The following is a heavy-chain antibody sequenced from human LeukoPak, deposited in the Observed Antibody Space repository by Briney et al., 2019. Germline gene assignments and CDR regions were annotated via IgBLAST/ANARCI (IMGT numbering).Heavy chain of an antibody. CDR1: GFTFSSYS. CDR3: AIGGLQTRNWYFAL. J-gene: IGHJ2*01. Sequence: GGSLRLCCAASGFTFSSYSIHWVRQAPGKGLEWVAVISYDGSNKYYADSVKGRFTISRDNSKNTVDLEMNSLRTEDTAVYYCAIGGLQTRNWYFALWGRGTLVTVSS. D-gene: IGHD5-18*01. V-gene: IGHV3-30*03. CDR2: ISYDGSNK.